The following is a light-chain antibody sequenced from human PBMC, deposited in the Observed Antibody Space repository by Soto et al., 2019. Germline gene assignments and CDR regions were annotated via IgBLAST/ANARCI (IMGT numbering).Light chain of an antibody. Sequence: QSALTQPASVSGSPGQSITISCTGTSSDVGGYNYVSWYQQHPGKAPKLMIYDVSNRPSGVSNRFSGSKSGNTASLAISGLQAEDEADYYCSSYTSSSTPHVVFGGGTQLTVL. CDR2: DVS. J-gene: IGLJ2*01. CDR3: SSYTSSSTPHVV. CDR1: SSDVGGYNY. V-gene: IGLV2-14*01.